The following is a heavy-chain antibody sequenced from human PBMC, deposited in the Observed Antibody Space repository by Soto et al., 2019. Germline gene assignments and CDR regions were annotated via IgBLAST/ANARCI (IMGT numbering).Heavy chain of an antibody. CDR3: ARKSERYLEWLLRGTYYFDF. Sequence: EVQLVGSGGGWAQPGGSLSLSGAATEFGFSPFRMAWDPQPPGKGLEGVADIKKDVTERSYVDSVKGRFTISRDNAKNSLYLPMNSLRADDTAVYYCARKSERYLEWLLRGTYYFDFWGQGTLVTVSS. V-gene: IGHV3-7*01. CDR1: EFGFSPFR. D-gene: IGHD3-3*01. CDR2: IKKDVTER. J-gene: IGHJ4*02.